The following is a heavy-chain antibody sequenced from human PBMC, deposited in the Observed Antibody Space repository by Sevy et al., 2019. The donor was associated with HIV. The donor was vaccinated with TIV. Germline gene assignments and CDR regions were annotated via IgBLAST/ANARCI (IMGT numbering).Heavy chain of an antibody. CDR3: ATARTDYYDSSGYYGMDV. CDR1: GYTLTELS. J-gene: IGHJ6*02. CDR2: FDPEDGET. Sequence: ASLKVSCKVSGYTLTELSMHWVRQAPGKGLEWMGGFDPEDGETIYAQKFQGRVTMTEDTSTDTAYMELSSLRSEDTAVYYCATARTDYYDSSGYYGMDVWGQGTTVTVSS. D-gene: IGHD3-22*01. V-gene: IGHV1-24*01.